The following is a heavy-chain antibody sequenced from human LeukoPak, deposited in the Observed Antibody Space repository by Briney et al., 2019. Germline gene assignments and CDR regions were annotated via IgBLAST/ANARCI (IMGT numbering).Heavy chain of an antibody. CDR3: ARERDEEALGAFDI. CDR1: GYTFTGYY. J-gene: IGHJ3*02. D-gene: IGHD7-27*01. Sequence: ASVKVSCKASGYTFTGYYMHWVRQAPGQGLGWMGWINPNSGGTNYAQKLQGRVTMTRETSISTAYMELSRLRSDDPAVYYCARERDEEALGAFDIWGQGTMVTVSS. V-gene: IGHV1-2*02. CDR2: INPNSGGT.